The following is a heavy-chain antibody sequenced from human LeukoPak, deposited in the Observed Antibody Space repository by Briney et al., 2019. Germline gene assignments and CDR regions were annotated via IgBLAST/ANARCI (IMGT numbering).Heavy chain of an antibody. Sequence: ASVKVSCKVSGYTLTELSMHWVRQAPGKGLEWMGGFDPEDGETIYAQKFQGRVTMTEDTSTDTAYMELSSLRSEDTAVYYCARLDEYRSSSRYYGMDVWGQGTTVTVSS. D-gene: IGHD6-6*01. CDR2: FDPEDGET. V-gene: IGHV1-24*01. CDR3: ARLDEYRSSSRYYGMDV. CDR1: GYTLTELS. J-gene: IGHJ6*02.